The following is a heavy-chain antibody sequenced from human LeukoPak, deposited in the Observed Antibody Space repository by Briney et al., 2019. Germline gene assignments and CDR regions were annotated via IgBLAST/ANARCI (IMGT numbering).Heavy chain of an antibody. Sequence: GGSLRLSCAASGFTFSSYDMHWVRHATGKGLEWVSAIGTAGDTYYPGSVKGRFTISRENAKNSLYLQMNSLRAGDTAVYYCARGAYYYGSGRAPSGMDVWGQGTTVTVSS. CDR2: IGTAGDT. J-gene: IGHJ6*02. V-gene: IGHV3-13*01. D-gene: IGHD3-10*01. CDR1: GFTFSSYD. CDR3: ARGAYYYGSGRAPSGMDV.